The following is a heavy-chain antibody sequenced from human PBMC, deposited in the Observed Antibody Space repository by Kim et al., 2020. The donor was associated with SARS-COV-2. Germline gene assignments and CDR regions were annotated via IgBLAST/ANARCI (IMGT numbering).Heavy chain of an antibody. CDR1: GFTFSSYG. Sequence: GGSLRLSCAASGFTFSSYGMHWVRQAPGKGLEWVAVISYDGSNKYYADSVKGRFTISRDNSKNTLYLQMNSLRAEDTAVYYCANSKWPSGSWVDYFDYWGQGTLVTVSS. CDR2: ISYDGSNK. V-gene: IGHV3-30*18. D-gene: IGHD1-26*01. J-gene: IGHJ4*02. CDR3: ANSKWPSGSWVDYFDY.